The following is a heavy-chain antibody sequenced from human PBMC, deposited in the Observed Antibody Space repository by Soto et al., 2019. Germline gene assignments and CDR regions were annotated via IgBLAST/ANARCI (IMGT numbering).Heavy chain of an antibody. J-gene: IGHJ3*02. D-gene: IGHD3-22*01. V-gene: IGHV4-59*01. CDR3: AGGYYDSRGQSNTFDI. Sequence: QVQLQESGPGLVKPSETLSLTCTVSGASISSSYWSWIRQSPGKGLEWIGYVYYTGSTNYNPSLKSRVTISVDTSKNQFSLKLGSVTAADTAVYYCAGGYYDSRGQSNTFDIWGQGTMVTVSS. CDR1: GASISSSY. CDR2: VYYTGST.